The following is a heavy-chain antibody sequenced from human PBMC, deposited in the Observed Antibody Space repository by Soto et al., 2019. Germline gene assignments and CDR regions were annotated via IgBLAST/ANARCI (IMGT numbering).Heavy chain of an antibody. Sequence: QVQLVQSGAEVKKPGSSVKVSCKASGGTFSSYAISWVRQAPGQGLEWMGGIIPIFGTANYAQKFQGRVTITADESTSTAYMELSSLRSEDTAVYYCANIPTYYYGSGSYGPFGYWGQGTLVTVSS. CDR2: IIPIFGTA. CDR3: ANIPTYYYGSGSYGPFGY. J-gene: IGHJ4*02. CDR1: GGTFSSYA. V-gene: IGHV1-69*01. D-gene: IGHD3-10*01.